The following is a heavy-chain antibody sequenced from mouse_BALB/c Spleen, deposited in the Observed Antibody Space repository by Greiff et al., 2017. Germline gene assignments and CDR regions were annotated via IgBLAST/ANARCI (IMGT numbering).Heavy chain of an antibody. D-gene: IGHD2-10*02. CDR1: GFTFSSYG. J-gene: IGHJ2*01. V-gene: IGHV5-17*02. CDR2: ISSGSSTI. Sequence: EVHLVESGGGLVQPGGSRKLSCAASGFTFSSYGMHWVRQGPEKGLEWVAYISSGSSTIYYADTVKGRSTISRDNPNNTLFLQMTSLRSEDTAMYYCTRGEYGNFLDYWGQGTTLTVSS. CDR3: TRGEYGNFLDY.